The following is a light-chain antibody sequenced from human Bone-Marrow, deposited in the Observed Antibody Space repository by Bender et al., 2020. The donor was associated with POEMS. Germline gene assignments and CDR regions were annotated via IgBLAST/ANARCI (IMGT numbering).Light chain of an antibody. CDR1: NSDVGSYRF. V-gene: IGLV2-14*03. CDR3: SSYTGNRSPNV. CDR2: DVS. Sequence: QSALTQPASVSGSPGQSVTISCTGTNSDVGSYRFVSWYRQVPGEGPKCMIYDVSNRPSGVSDRFSGSKSGNTASLTISGLQPEDESEFFCSSYTGNRSPNVFGTGTKVTVL. J-gene: IGLJ1*01.